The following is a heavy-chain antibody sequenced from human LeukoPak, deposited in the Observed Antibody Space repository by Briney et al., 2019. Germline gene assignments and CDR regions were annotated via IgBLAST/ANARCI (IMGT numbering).Heavy chain of an antibody. D-gene: IGHD3-9*01. V-gene: IGHV4-4*02. Sequence: PGGSLRLSCAASGFTFTSYWMSWVRQAPGKGLEWIGEIYHSGSTNYNPSLKSRVTISVDKSKNQFSLKLSSVTAADTAVYYCARRRDILTGYYYYYYMDVWGKGTTVTISS. CDR2: IYHSGST. CDR3: ARRRDILTGYYYYYYMDV. J-gene: IGHJ6*03. CDR1: GFTFTSYW.